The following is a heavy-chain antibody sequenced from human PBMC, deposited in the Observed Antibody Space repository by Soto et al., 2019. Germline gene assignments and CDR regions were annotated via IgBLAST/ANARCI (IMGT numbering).Heavy chain of an antibody. CDR3: AKNPGYYYDSTGYHFDY. V-gene: IGHV3-53*01. CDR1: GFTVSSNY. D-gene: IGHD3-22*01. J-gene: IGHJ4*02. CDR2: IHSGGST. Sequence: GGSLRLSCAASGFTVSSNYMTWVRQAPGKGLEWVSVIHSGGSTYYADPMKGRHTISRDNSKNTLYLQMNSLRAEDTAVYYCAKNPGYYYDSTGYHFDYWGQGTLVTVSS.